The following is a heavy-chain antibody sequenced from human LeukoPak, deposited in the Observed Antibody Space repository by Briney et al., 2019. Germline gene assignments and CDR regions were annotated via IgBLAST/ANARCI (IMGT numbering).Heavy chain of an antibody. V-gene: IGHV4-34*01. CDR2: INHSGST. D-gene: IGHD3-10*01. Sequence: SETQSLTCALYGGFFCGYYWSWIPHPPGKGLEGSGEINHSGSTNYNPFLKSRVTISVDTSKNQFSLKLSSVAAADTAVYYCARRRPLYGSGSYYLGYWGQGTLVTVSS. J-gene: IGHJ4*02. CDR1: GGFFCGYY. CDR3: ARRRPLYGSGSYYLGY.